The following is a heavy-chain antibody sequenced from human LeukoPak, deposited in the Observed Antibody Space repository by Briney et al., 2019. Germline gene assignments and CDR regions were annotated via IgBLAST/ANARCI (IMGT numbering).Heavy chain of an antibody. Sequence: SETLSLTCSVSGGSISSYYWSWIRQPPGKGLEWIGYIYYTGSANYNPSLKSRVSISVDTSKNEFSLKLTSVTASDTAVYYCAGYYDSSGWGYYGMDVWGQGTTVTASS. D-gene: IGHD3-22*01. J-gene: IGHJ6*02. CDR2: IYYTGSA. CDR3: AGYYDSSGWGYYGMDV. V-gene: IGHV4-59*08. CDR1: GGSISSYY.